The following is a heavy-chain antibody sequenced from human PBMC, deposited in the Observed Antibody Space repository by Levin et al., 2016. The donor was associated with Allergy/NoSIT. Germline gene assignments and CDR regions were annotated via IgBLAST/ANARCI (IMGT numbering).Heavy chain of an antibody. Sequence: SETLSLTCTVSGGSISSYYWSWIRQPPGKGLEWIGYIYYSGSTNYNPSLKSRVTISVDTSKNQFSLKLSSVTAADTAVYYCARNTIYDFWSGYYPRAPPYYYYMDVWGKGTTVTVSS. D-gene: IGHD3-3*01. CDR3: ARNTIYDFWSGYYPRAPPYYYYMDV. CDR1: GGSISSYY. J-gene: IGHJ6*03. V-gene: IGHV4-59*01. CDR2: IYYSGST.